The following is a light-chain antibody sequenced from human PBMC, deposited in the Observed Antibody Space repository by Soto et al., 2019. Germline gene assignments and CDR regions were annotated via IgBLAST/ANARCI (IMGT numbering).Light chain of an antibody. V-gene: IGKV1-6*01. CDR1: QGIKND. J-gene: IGKJ1*01. CDR2: AAS. Sequence: AIQMTQSPSSLSASVGDRVTITCRASQGIKNDLGWYQQKPGKAPKLLISAASNLQSGVPSRFNGSGVGSDFTLTISSLQPEDFATYYCLQDYNYPRTSGQGTKVEIK. CDR3: LQDYNYPRT.